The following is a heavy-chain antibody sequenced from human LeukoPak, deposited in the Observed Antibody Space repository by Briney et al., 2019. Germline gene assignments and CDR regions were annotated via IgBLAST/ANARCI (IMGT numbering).Heavy chain of an antibody. CDR2: IYYSGST. D-gene: IGHD6-19*01. CDR1: GGSISSGDYY. V-gene: IGHV4-30-4*01. J-gene: IGHJ4*02. CDR3: ARCQWLVRVYYFDY. Sequence: SQTLSLTCTVSGGSISSGDYYWSWIRQPPGKGLEWIGYIYYSGSTYYNPSLKSRVTISVDTSKNQFSLKLSSVTAADTAVYYCARCQWLVRVYYFDYWGQGTLVTVSS.